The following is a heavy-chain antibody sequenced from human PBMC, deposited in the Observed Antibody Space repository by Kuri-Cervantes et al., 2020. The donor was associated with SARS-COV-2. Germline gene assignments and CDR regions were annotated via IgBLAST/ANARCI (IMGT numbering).Heavy chain of an antibody. CDR2: IWYDGNNK. J-gene: IGHJ4*02. CDR1: GFTFSSYG. D-gene: IGHD2-15*01. CDR3: ARGRGYCSGGSCSEF. V-gene: IGHV3-33*08. Sequence: GESLKISCAASGFTFSSYGMHWVRQAPGKGLEWVAVIWYDGNNKYYADSVKGRFTISRDNSKNTLYLQMNSLRAEDTAVYYCARGRGYCSGGSCSEFWGQGTLVTVSS.